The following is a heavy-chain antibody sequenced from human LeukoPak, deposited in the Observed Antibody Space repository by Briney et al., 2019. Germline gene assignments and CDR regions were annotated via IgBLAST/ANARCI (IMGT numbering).Heavy chain of an antibody. CDR2: ISHDGSNK. Sequence: GRSLRLSCAASGFTFSSYGMHWVRQAPGKGLEWVATISHDGSNKYYADSVKGRFTISRDNSKNSLYLQMNSPRAEDTAVYYCAKDGLSGSAQRYFFDYWGQGSLVIVSP. J-gene: IGHJ4*02. D-gene: IGHD3-22*01. CDR1: GFTFSSYG. V-gene: IGHV3-30*18. CDR3: AKDGLSGSAQRYFFDY.